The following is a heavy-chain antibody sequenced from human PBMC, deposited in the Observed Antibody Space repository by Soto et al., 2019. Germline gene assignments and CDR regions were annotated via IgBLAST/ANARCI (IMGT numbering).Heavy chain of an antibody. D-gene: IGHD5-12*01. J-gene: IGHJ5*02. CDR3: ARGYSATIPFDP. Sequence: ASVKVSCKASGGTFSSYAISWVRQAPGQGLEWMGGIIPIFGTANYAQKFQGRVTITADESTSTAYMELSSLRSEDTAVYYCARGYSATIPFDPWGQGTLVTVSS. V-gene: IGHV1-69*13. CDR1: GGTFSSYA. CDR2: IIPIFGTA.